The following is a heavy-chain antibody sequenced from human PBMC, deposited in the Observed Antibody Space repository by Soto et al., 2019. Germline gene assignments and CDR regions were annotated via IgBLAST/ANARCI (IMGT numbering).Heavy chain of an antibody. Sequence: GGSLRLSCAASGFTFDDYAMHWVRQAPGKGLEWVSGISWNSGSIGYADSVKGRFTISRDNAKNSLYLQMNSLRAEDTALYYCAKDTCSSTSCYGDNFDYWGQGTLVTVSS. CDR3: AKDTCSSTSCYGDNFDY. J-gene: IGHJ4*02. D-gene: IGHD2-2*01. CDR1: GFTFDDYA. CDR2: ISWNSGSI. V-gene: IGHV3-9*01.